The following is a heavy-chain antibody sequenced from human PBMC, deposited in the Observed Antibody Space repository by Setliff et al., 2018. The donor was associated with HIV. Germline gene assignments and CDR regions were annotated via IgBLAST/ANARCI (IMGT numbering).Heavy chain of an antibody. V-gene: IGHV1-69*05. CDR2: IIPIFGTA. Sequence: SVKVSCKASGYSFINYGISWVRQAPGQGLEWMGGIIPIFGTANYAQKFQGRVTITTDESTSTAYMELSSLRSEDTAVYYCASEIGWYSENGAFDIWGQGTMVTV. CDR3: ASEIGWYSENGAFDI. J-gene: IGHJ3*02. CDR1: GYSFINYG. D-gene: IGHD6-19*01.